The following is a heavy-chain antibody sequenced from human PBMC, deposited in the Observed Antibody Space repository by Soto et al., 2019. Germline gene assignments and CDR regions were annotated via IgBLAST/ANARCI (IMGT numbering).Heavy chain of an antibody. CDR1: GFTFSSYW. CDR2: IDEYGSTI. D-gene: IGHD3-10*01. J-gene: IGHJ4*02. CDR3: TRDIGGKGAY. V-gene: IGHV3-74*01. Sequence: PGGSLRISCAASGFTFSSYWIHWVRQVPGKGLLWVSRIDEYGSTINYADSVKGRFTISRDNARNTLYLEMNSLRAEDTALYYCTRDIGGKGAYWGPGTLATVSS.